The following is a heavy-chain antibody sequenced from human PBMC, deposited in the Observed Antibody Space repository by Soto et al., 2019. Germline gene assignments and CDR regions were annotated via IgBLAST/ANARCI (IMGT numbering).Heavy chain of an antibody. D-gene: IGHD2-2*03. Sequence: QVQLVESGGGVVQPGRSLRLSCAASGFTFSSYGMHWVRQAPGKGLEWVAVIWYDGSNKYYADSVKGRFTISRENSKNTLYMQMNSLRAEQTAVYYCARGYGDCSSTSCYGPFDYWGQGTLVTVSS. CDR1: GFTFSSYG. V-gene: IGHV3-33*01. CDR3: ARGYGDCSSTSCYGPFDY. J-gene: IGHJ4*02. CDR2: IWYDGSNK.